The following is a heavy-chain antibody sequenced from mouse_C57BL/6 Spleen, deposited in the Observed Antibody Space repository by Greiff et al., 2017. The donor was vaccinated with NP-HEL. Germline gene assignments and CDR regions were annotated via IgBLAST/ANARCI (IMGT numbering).Heavy chain of an antibody. V-gene: IGHV14-4*01. D-gene: IGHD2-3*01. J-gene: IGHJ3*01. CDR3: TTSLDGYSAWFAY. CDR1: GFNIKDDY. CDR2: IDPENGDT. Sequence: EVQGVESGAELVRPGASVKLSCTASGFNIKDDYMHWVKQRPEQGLEWIGWIDPENGDTEYASKFQGKATITADTSSNTAYLQLSSLTSEDTAVYYCTTSLDGYSAWFAYWGQGTLVTVSA.